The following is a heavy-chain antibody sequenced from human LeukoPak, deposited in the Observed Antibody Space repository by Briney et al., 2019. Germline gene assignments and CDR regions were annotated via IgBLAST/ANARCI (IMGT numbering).Heavy chain of an antibody. J-gene: IGHJ4*02. CDR1: GGSINNYY. Sequence: ASETLSLTCAVSGGSINNYYWSWIRQPAGKGLEWIGRIYTSRSTNYNPSLNSRVTMSVDASKNQFSLKLSSVTAADTAVYYCARANSGYDTYFDYWGQGTLVTVSS. D-gene: IGHD5-12*01. CDR2: IYTSRST. CDR3: ARANSGYDTYFDY. V-gene: IGHV4-4*07.